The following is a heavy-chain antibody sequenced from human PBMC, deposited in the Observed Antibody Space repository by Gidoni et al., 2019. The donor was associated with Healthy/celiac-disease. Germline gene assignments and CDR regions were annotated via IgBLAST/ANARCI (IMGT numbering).Heavy chain of an antibody. CDR3: TTDTPRIMITFGGVGDQNFDP. Sequence: EVQLVESGGGLVKPGGSLRLSCAASGFTFRNAWLNWVTQAPGKGLEWVGRIKSKTDGGTTDYAAPVKGRFTISRDDSKNTLYLQMNSLKTEDTAVYYCTTDTPRIMITFGGVGDQNFDPWGQGTLVTVSS. CDR2: IKSKTDGGTT. D-gene: IGHD3-16*01. J-gene: IGHJ5*02. CDR1: GFTFRNAW. V-gene: IGHV3-15*07.